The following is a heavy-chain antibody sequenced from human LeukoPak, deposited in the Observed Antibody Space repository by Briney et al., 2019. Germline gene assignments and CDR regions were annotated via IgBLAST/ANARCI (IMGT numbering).Heavy chain of an antibody. J-gene: IGHJ3*02. CDR2: IYSGGST. CDR1: GFTVSSNY. D-gene: IGHD3-3*02. V-gene: IGHV3-66*01. CDR3: ARSLVVQAFGI. Sequence: GGSLRLSCAASGFTVSSNYMSWVRQAPGKGLEWVSVIYSGGSTYYADSVKGRFTISRDNSKNTLYLQMNSLRAEDTAVYYCARSLVVQAFGIWGQGTMVTVSS.